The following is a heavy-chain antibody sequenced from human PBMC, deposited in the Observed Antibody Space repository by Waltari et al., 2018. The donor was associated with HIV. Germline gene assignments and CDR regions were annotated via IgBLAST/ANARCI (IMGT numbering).Heavy chain of an antibody. CDR1: GFPFGDYA. J-gene: IGHJ4*02. V-gene: IGHV3-49*03. Sequence: EVQLVESVGGLVQPGRSLRVSCTASGFPFGDYAMSWFRQAPGKGVEWVGCIRSKAYGGTTEYAASVKGRFTISRDDSKSIAYLQMDSLQTEDTAVYYCAKGRMTTDYWGQGTLVTVSS. CDR3: AKGRMTTDY. D-gene: IGHD4-17*01. CDR2: IRSKAYGGTT.